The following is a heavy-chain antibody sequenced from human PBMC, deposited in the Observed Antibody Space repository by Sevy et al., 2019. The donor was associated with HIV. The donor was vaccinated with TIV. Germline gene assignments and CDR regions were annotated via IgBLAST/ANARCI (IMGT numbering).Heavy chain of an antibody. D-gene: IGHD4-17*01. J-gene: IGHJ3*02. CDR1: GFTFSSYS. CDR3: ARDNGYGDYFHAFDI. CDR2: ISSSSSTI. Sequence: GGSLRLSCAASGFTFSSYSMNWVRQAPGKGLEWVSYISSSSSTIYYANSVKGRFTIYRDNAKNSLYLQMNSLRDEDTAVYYCARDNGYGDYFHAFDIWGQGTMVTVSS. V-gene: IGHV3-48*02.